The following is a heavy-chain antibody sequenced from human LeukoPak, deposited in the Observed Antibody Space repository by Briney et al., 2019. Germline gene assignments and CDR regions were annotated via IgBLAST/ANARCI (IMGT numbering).Heavy chain of an antibody. CDR3: ARAYCSGGSCYRAFDY. D-gene: IGHD2-15*01. Sequence: PSETPSLTCTVSGGSISSYYWSWIRQPPGKGLEWTGYIYYSGSTNYNPSLKSRVTISVDTSKNQFSLKLSSVTAADTAVYYCARAYCSGGSCYRAFDYWGQGTLVTVSS. CDR1: GGSISSYY. V-gene: IGHV4-59*01. CDR2: IYYSGST. J-gene: IGHJ4*02.